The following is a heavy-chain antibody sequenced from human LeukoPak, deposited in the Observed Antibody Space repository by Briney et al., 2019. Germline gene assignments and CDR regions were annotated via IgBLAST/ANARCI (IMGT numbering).Heavy chain of an antibody. CDR2: IYHSGST. V-gene: IGHV4-38-2*02. D-gene: IGHD2-2*01. CDR3: AKGYCRGNSCYDDRGAFDY. Sequence: SETLSLTCSVSGYSISSGNYWGWIRLPPGKGLQWIGRIYHSGSTYYNPSLKSRVTISVDTSKNQFSLKLSSVTAADTAVYYCAKGYCRGNSCYDDRGAFDYWGQGTLVTVSS. J-gene: IGHJ4*02. CDR1: GYSISSGNY.